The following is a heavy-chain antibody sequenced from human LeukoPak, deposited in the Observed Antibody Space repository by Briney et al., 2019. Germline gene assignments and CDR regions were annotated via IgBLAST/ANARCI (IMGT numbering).Heavy chain of an antibody. CDR2: ISGSGGST. Sequence: GGSLRLSCAASGFTFSSYAMSWVRQAPGKGLEWVSAISGSGGSTYYADSVKGRFNISRDNSKNTLYLQMNSLRAEDTAVYYCAKAAEHPERWLDTGYYIDYWGQGTLVTVSS. V-gene: IGHV3-23*01. CDR1: GFTFSSYA. J-gene: IGHJ4*02. CDR3: AKAAEHPERWLDTGYYIDY. D-gene: IGHD6-19*01.